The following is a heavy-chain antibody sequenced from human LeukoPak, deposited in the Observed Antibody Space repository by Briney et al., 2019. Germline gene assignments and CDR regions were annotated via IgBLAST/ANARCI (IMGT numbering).Heavy chain of an antibody. CDR1: GFTFSTLA. CDR2: ISGGGDST. CDR3: AKERWELSSYYYYYYGMDV. D-gene: IGHD3-16*02. J-gene: IGHJ6*02. V-gene: IGHV3-23*01. Sequence: GGSLRLSCAASGFTFSTLAMSWVRQAPGKGLEWVSGISGGGDSTYYADSVKGRFTISRDNSKNTLYLQMNSLRAEDTAVYYCAKERWELSSYYYYYYGMDVWGQGTTVTVSS.